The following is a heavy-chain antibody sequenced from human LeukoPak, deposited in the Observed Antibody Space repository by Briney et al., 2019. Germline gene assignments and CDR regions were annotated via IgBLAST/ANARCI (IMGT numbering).Heavy chain of an antibody. J-gene: IGHJ4*02. CDR2: IYYSGST. V-gene: IGHV4-30-4*01. CDR1: GGSISSGDYY. Sequence: SETLSLTCTVSGGSISSGDYYWSWIRQPPGKGLEWIGYIYYSGSTYYNPSLKSQVTISVDTSKNQFSLKLSSVTGADTAVYSCARGHYYDSSGYYYPSYYFDSWGQGTLVTVSS. CDR3: ARGHYYDSSGYYYPSYYFDS. D-gene: IGHD3-22*01.